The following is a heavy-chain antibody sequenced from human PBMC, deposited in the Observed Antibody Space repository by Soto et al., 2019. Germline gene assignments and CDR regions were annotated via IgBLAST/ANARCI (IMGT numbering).Heavy chain of an antibody. CDR3: ARAWCSSTSCYEDYYYMDV. V-gene: IGHV3-21*01. J-gene: IGHJ6*03. CDR1: GFTFSSCS. CDR2: ISSSSSYI. Sequence: PGGSLRLSCAASGFTFSSCSMNWVRQAPGKGLEWVSSISSSSSYIYYADSVKGRFTISRDNAKNSLYLQMNSLRAEDTAVYYCARAWCSSTSCYEDYYYMDVWGKGTTVTVSS. D-gene: IGHD2-2*01.